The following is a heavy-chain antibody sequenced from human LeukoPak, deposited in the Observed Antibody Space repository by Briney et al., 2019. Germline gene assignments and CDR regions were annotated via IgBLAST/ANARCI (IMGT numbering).Heavy chain of an antibody. V-gene: IGHV3-23*01. J-gene: IGHJ6*03. Sequence: GGSLRLSCAASGFTFSSYAMSWVRQAPGKGLEWVSAISGSGGSTYYADSVKGRFTISRDNSKNTLYLQMNSLRAEDTAVYNCAKEDDQRSLYYYYYYMDVWGKGTTVTVSS. CDR1: GFTFSSYA. CDR3: AKEDDQRSLYYYYYYMDV. CDR2: ISGSGGST. D-gene: IGHD2-2*01.